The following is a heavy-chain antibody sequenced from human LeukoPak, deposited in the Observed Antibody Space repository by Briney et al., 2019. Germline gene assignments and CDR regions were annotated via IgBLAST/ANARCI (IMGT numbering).Heavy chain of an antibody. D-gene: IGHD6-13*01. V-gene: IGHV1-8*01. CDR2: MNPNSGNK. Sequence: ASVKVSCKASGYTFTSYDINWVRQATGQGLEWMGWMNPNSGNKGYAQKFQGRVTMTRDTSISTAYMELSRLRSDDTAVYYCARAGSYSSSTGGDAFDIWGQGTMVTVSS. CDR3: ARAGSYSSSTGGDAFDI. J-gene: IGHJ3*02. CDR1: GYTFTSYD.